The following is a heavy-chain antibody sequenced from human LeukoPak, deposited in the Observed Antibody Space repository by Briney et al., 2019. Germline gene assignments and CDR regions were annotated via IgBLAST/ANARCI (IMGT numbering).Heavy chain of an antibody. V-gene: IGHV3-53*01. Sequence: GGSLRLSCAASGFTVSSNYMSWVRHAPGKGPEWVSVIYSDGSTYYADSVKGRFTISRDTSKNTLYLQMNSLRTEDTAVYYCARDLAAGGTYPHYWGQGTLVSVSS. D-gene: IGHD6-13*01. CDR3: ARDLAAGGTYPHY. CDR1: GFTVSSNY. CDR2: IYSDGST. J-gene: IGHJ4*02.